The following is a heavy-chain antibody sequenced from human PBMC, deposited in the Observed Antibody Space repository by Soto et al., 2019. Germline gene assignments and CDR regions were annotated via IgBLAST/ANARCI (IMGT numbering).Heavy chain of an antibody. V-gene: IGHV4-34*01. D-gene: IGHD3-10*01. CDR3: ARVRLAMVRGVHPSFGP. J-gene: IGHJ5*02. Sequence: SETLSLTCAVYGGSFSGYYWSWIRQPPGKGLEWIGEINHSGSTNYNPSLKSRVTISVDTSKNQFSLKLSSVTAADTAVYYCARVRLAMVRGVHPSFGPWGQGTQVPVSS. CDR1: GGSFSGYY. CDR2: INHSGST.